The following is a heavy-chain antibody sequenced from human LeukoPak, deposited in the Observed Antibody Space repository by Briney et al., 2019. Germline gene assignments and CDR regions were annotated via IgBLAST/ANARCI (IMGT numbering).Heavy chain of an antibody. CDR2: ISGSGDRT. CDR3: ARDGFNDRSGDNDGFDM. CDR1: GFTFSGYE. D-gene: IGHD1-1*01. J-gene: IGHJ3*02. Sequence: GGSLRLSCTVSGFTFSGYEMSWVRQAPGKGLEWVSAISGSGDRTHYADSVRGRFTISRDTSKDTLYLQMNSLRADDTAVYYCARDGFNDRSGDNDGFDMWGQGTMVTVSS. V-gene: IGHV3-23*01.